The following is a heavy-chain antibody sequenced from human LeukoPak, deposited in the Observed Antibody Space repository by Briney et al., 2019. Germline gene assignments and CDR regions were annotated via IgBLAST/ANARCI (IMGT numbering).Heavy chain of an antibody. Sequence: SETLSLTCTVSGGSISSYYWSWFRQPPGKGLEWIGYIYYSGSTNYNPSLKSRVTISVDTSKNQFSLKLSSVTAADTAVYYCARADSSSWYPYYYYYMDVWGKGTTVTVSS. V-gene: IGHV4-59*01. CDR2: IYYSGST. CDR1: GGSISSYY. J-gene: IGHJ6*03. CDR3: ARADSSSWYPYYYYYMDV. D-gene: IGHD6-13*01.